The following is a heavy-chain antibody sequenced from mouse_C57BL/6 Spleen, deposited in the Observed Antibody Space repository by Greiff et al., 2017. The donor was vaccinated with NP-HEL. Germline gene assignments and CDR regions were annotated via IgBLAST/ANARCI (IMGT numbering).Heavy chain of an antibody. Sequence: VQLQQSDAELVKPGASVKISCKVSGYTFTDHTIHWMQQRPEQGLEWIGYIYPRDGSTKSNEKFKGKATVTSDKSSSTAYMQLNSLSSEDSAVLDGARRENDEDGSRQYFDVWGKGTKVTVSS. CDR3: ARRENDEDGSRQYFDV. CDR2: IYPRDGST. V-gene: IGHV1-78*01. D-gene: IGHD1-1*01. CDR1: GYTFTDHT. J-gene: IGHJ1*03.